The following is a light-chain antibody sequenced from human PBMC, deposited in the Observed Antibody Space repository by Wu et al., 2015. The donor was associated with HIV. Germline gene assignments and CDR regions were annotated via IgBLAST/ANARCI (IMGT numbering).Light chain of an antibody. J-gene: IGKJ4*01. V-gene: IGKV3-20*01. CDR1: QSVSSSY. CDR2: DAS. CDR3: QQYGSLVG. Sequence: EIVLTQSPATLSLSPGERVTLSCRASQSVSSSYLAWYQQKPGQAPRLLIYDASTRATGIPDRFRGSGSGTDFTLTISRLEPEDFAVYYCQQYGSLVGFGGGTKVDIK.